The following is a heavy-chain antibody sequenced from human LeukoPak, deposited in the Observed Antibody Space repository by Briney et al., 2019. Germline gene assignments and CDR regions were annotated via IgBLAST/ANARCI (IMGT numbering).Heavy chain of an antibody. J-gene: IGHJ6*02. D-gene: IGHD2-21*01. V-gene: IGHV3-33*01. Sequence: GGSLRLSCAASGFTFSTYAMHWVRQAPGKGLEWVAVVWYDGSNKYYADSVKGRFTISRDNSKNTLYLQMNSLRAEDTAVYYCARGPSPYGYYYYYGMDVWGQGTTVTVSS. CDR2: VWYDGSNK. CDR1: GFTFSTYA. CDR3: ARGPSPYGYYYYYGMDV.